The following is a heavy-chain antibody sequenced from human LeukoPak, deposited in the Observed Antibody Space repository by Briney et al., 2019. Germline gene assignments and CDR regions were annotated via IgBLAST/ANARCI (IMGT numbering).Heavy chain of an antibody. CDR1: GYTLTELS. CDR2: FDPEDGET. Sequence: ASVKVSCKVSGYTLTELSMYWVRQAPGKGLEWMGGFDPEDGETIYAQKFQGRVTITTDESTSTAYMELSSLRSEDTAVYYCARGHKNLTYYDFWSGHRDKLEIGHYYYYMDVWGKGTTVTVSS. J-gene: IGHJ6*03. V-gene: IGHV1-24*01. CDR3: ARGHKNLTYYDFWSGHRDKLEIGHYYYYMDV. D-gene: IGHD3-3*01.